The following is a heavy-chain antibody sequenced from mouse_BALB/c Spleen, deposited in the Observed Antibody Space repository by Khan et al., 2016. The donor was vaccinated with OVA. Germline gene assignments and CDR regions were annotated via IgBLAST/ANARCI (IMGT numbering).Heavy chain of an antibody. D-gene: IGHD1-1*01. CDR2: VSPGSGSP. CDR3: TTSNYFGNSLYAMDY. J-gene: IGHJ4*01. Sequence: DLEKPGASVKLSCKASGYTFTSYWINWIKQRPGQGLEWIGRVSPGSGSPYYNEIFKGKATVTVDKSSSTAYIQLNSLSSEDSAVYFCTTSNYFGNSLYAMDYWGQGTSVTVSS. CDR1: GYTFTSYW. V-gene: IGHV1S41*01.